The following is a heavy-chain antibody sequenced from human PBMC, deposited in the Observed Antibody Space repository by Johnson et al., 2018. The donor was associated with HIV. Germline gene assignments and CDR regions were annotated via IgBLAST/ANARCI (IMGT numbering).Heavy chain of an antibody. CDR3: VKRGGSGWGAFDV. D-gene: IGHD3-22*01. J-gene: IGHJ3*01. Sequence: VTLVESGGGVVQPGGSLRLSCVASGFNFNKYAMSWVRQAPGKGLEWVSTIGGGGGNTFYADSVKDRFTISSDIFKNTVYLQMNSLRDDDTALYYCVKRGGSGWGAFDVGGRGTVVTVSS. V-gene: IGHV3-23*04. CDR1: GFNFNKYA. CDR2: IGGGGGNT.